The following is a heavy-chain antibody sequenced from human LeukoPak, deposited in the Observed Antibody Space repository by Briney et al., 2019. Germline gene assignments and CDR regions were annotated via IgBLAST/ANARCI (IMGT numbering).Heavy chain of an antibody. CDR1: GGSFSGYY. Sequence: SETLSLTCAVYGGSFSGYYWSWIRQPPGKGLEWIGEINHSGSTNYNPSLKSRVTISVDTSKNQFSLKLSSVTAADTAVYYCARGGDDILTGYYIREEGDAFDIWGQGTMVTVSS. CDR2: INHSGST. CDR3: ARGGDDILTGYYIREEGDAFDI. J-gene: IGHJ3*02. V-gene: IGHV4-34*01. D-gene: IGHD3-9*01.